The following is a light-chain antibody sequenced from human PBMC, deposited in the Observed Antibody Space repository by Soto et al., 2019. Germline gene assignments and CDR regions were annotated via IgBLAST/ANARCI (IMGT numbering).Light chain of an antibody. Sequence: EIVLTQSPATLSLSPGERATLSCRASQSVSSYLAWYQQKPGQAPRLLIYDASNRATGIPARFSGSGSGTDFTLTISSLEPEDFGVYYCQQLSNWPTPLGQGTGLEIK. J-gene: IGKJ5*01. CDR1: QSVSSY. V-gene: IGKV3-11*01. CDR3: QQLSNWPTP. CDR2: DAS.